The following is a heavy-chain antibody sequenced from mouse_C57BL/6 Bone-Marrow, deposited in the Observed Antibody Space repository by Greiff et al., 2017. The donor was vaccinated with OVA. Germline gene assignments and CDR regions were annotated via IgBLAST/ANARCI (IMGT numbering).Heavy chain of an antibody. CDR1: GFTFSSYA. J-gene: IGHJ3*01. D-gene: IGHD1-1*01. CDR2: ISDGGSYT. CDR3: ARVYSSFAY. Sequence: EVHLVASGGGLVKPGGSLKLSCAASGFTFSSYAMSWVRPAPEKRLGWVATISDGGSYTYSPDNVKGRFTISRDNAKNNLYLQMSHLKSEDTAMYYCARVYSSFAYWGQGTLVTVSA. V-gene: IGHV5-4*01.